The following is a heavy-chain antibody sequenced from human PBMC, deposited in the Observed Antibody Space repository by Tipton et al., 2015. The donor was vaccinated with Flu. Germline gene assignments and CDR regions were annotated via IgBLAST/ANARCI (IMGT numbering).Heavy chain of an antibody. V-gene: IGHV3-33*01. CDR2: IDYDGRNS. D-gene: IGHD2-2*01. Sequence: SLRLSCAASGFTFSSYGMHWVRQAPGKGLEWVTGIDYDGRNSYYVDSVRGRFTISRDQSKNTLYLQMNSLRDEDTGVYYCARDDCPTPSCLTFWGQGTLVTVSS. CDR3: ARDDCPTPSCLTF. J-gene: IGHJ4*02. CDR1: GFTFSSYG.